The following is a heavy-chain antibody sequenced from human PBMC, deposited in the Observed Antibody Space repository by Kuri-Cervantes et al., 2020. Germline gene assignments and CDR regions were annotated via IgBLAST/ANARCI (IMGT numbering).Heavy chain of an antibody. CDR2: ISWNSGSI. CDR1: GFTFDDYA. D-gene: IGHD2-2*01. J-gene: IGHJ6*02. Sequence: SLKISCAASGFTFDDYAMHWVRQAPGKGLEWVSGISWNSGSIGYADSVKGRFTISRDNSKNTLYLQMNSLRAEDTAVYYCAKEYCSSTSCYLSYYYYYGMDVWGQGTTVTVSS. V-gene: IGHV3-9*01. CDR3: AKEYCSSTSCYLSYYYYYGMDV.